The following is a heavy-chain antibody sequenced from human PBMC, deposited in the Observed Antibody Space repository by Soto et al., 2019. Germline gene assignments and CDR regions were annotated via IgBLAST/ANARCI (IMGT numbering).Heavy chain of an antibody. CDR3: ARGKYSSSSVNWFDP. Sequence: GASVKVSCKASGYTFTGCYMHWVRQAPGQGLEWMGWINPNSGGTNYAQKFQGWVTMTRDTSISTAYMELSRLRSDDTAVYYCARGKYSSSSVNWFDPWGQGTLVTV. CDR1: GYTFTGCY. CDR2: INPNSGGT. V-gene: IGHV1-2*04. D-gene: IGHD6-6*01. J-gene: IGHJ5*02.